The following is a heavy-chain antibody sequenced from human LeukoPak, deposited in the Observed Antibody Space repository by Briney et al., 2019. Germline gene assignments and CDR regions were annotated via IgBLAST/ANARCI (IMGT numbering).Heavy chain of an antibody. V-gene: IGHV3-23*01. D-gene: IGHD5-24*01. CDR2: ISGSGGST. Sequence: GGSLRLSCAASGFTFDDYAMSWVRQAPGKGLEWASAISGSGGSTYYADSVKGRFTISRDNSKNTLYLQMNSLRAEDTAVYYCSRIEMATIRFNAFDIWGQGTMVTVSS. J-gene: IGHJ3*02. CDR3: SRIEMATIRFNAFDI. CDR1: GFTFDDYA.